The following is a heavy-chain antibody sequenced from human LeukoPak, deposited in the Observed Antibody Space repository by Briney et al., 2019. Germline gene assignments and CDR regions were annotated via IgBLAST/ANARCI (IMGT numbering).Heavy chain of an antibody. V-gene: IGHV3-23*01. CDR1: GFTFRTYA. CDR2: ISGGGGST. CDR3: AKDRYCGGGTCYWSYFDY. J-gene: IGHJ4*02. Sequence: TGGSLRLSCAASGFTFRTYAMSWVRQAPGKGLEWVPAISGGGGSTYYADSVKGRFTISRDNSKNTLFLQMNSLRAEDTAVYYCAKDRYCGGGTCYWSYFDYWGQGTLVTVSS. D-gene: IGHD2-15*01.